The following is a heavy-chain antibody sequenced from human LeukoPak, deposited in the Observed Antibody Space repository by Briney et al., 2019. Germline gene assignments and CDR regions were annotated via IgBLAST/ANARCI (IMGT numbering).Heavy chain of an antibody. D-gene: IGHD6-19*01. CDR3: TRDRGQWVVDY. V-gene: IGHV4-39*07. J-gene: IGHJ4*02. CDR1: GGSISSGGYS. CDR2: IDSSGNV. Sequence: SETLSLTCAVSGGSISSGGYSWSWIRQPPGKGLEYFASIDSSGNVYYNPSLRSRVTISADTSKNQFSLKLSSLTAADAAVYYCTRDRGQWVVDYWGQGTLVTVSS.